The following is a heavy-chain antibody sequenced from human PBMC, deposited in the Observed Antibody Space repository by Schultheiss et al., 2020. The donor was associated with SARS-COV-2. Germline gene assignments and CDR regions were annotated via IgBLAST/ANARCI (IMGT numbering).Heavy chain of an antibody. CDR1: GFTFSNAW. CDR2: ITRKIDGETT. Sequence: GGSLRLSCAASGFTFSNAWMSWVRQAPGRGLEWVGRITRKIDGETTDYAAPVKGRFIMSRDDSKTTLYLQMNSLKTEDTAMYYCTTDRVGGFDYWGQGILVTVSS. D-gene: IGHD1-26*01. V-gene: IGHV3-15*01. J-gene: IGHJ4*02. CDR3: TTDRVGGFDY.